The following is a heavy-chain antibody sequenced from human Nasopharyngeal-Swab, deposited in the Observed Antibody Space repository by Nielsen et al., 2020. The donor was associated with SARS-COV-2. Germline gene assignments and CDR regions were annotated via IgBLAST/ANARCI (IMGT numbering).Heavy chain of an antibody. CDR2: MWYDGGNK. J-gene: IGHJ4*02. D-gene: IGHD3-10*01. V-gene: IGHV3-33*01. Sequence: GESLKISCAASGFTLSSYGMHWVRQAPGKGLEWVAVMWYDGGNKYYADSVKGRFTISRDNSKNTLHLQMNSLRAEDTAVYYCARDQIGESLSYWGQGTLVTVSS. CDR3: ARDQIGESLSY. CDR1: GFTLSSYG.